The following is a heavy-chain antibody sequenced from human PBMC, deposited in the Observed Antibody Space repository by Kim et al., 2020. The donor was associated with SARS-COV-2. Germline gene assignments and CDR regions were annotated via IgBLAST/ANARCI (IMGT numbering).Heavy chain of an antibody. V-gene: IGHV3-23*01. CDR3: ARGGGGTSLRGYYFD. CDR2: ISGGSGGAT. Sequence: GGSLRLSCAASGFTFSTYGMAWVRQAPGKGLEWVSSISGGSGGATYYADSVKGRFTISRDNSKSTLYLQMNSLRAEDTALYYCARGGGGTSLRGYYFD. D-gene: IGHD1-26*01. CDR1: GFTFSTYG. J-gene: IGHJ4*01.